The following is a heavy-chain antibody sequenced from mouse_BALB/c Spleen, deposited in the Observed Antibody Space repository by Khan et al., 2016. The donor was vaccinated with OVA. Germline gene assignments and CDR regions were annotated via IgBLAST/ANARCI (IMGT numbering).Heavy chain of an antibody. Sequence: QVQLQQSGAELAKPGASVKMSCKASGYTFTTYWLHWVKQRPGQGLEWIGYIRPSTGYPEYNQKFKDRATLTADKSSSTAYMQVTGLTPDASAVAYCTCWLFTTGYRLDYWGQGTFLTVSS. CDR3: TCWLFTTGYRLDY. CDR2: IRPSTGYP. CDR1: GYTFTTYW. D-gene: IGHD1-1*01. V-gene: IGHV1-7*01. J-gene: IGHJ2*02.